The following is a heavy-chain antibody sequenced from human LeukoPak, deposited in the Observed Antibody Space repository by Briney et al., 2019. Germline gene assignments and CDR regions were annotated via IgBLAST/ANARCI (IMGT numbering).Heavy chain of an antibody. Sequence: GGSLRLSCAASGFTFSNHWMSWVRQAPGKGLEWVANIKPDGTEKYYVESVKGRFTISRDNAKNSLYLQMNSLRVEDTALYYCARQAYWGQGILVTVSS. CDR2: IKPDGTEK. J-gene: IGHJ4*02. CDR1: GFTFSNHW. V-gene: IGHV3-7*01. CDR3: ARQAY.